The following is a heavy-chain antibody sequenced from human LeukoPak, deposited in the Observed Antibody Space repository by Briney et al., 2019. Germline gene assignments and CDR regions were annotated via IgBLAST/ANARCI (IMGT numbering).Heavy chain of an antibody. CDR2: ISSSGSTI. V-gene: IGHV3-11*04. CDR1: GFTFSDYY. J-gene: IGHJ3*02. CDR3: ARGSDYDSSGYAQHDAFDI. Sequence: PGGSLRLSCAASGFTFSDYYMSWIRQAPGKGLEWVSYISSSGSTIYYADSVKGRFTISRDNAKNSLYLQMNSLRAEDTAVYYCARGSDYDSSGYAQHDAFDIWGQGTMVTVSS. D-gene: IGHD3-22*01.